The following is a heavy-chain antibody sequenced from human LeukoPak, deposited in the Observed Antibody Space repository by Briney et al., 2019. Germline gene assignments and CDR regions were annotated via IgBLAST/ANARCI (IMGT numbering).Heavy chain of an antibody. D-gene: IGHD5-18*01. CDR3: AKSPRGYTYGHTEYYFDF. V-gene: IGHV3-23*01. Sequence: GGSLRLSRAASGFTFSSYAVSWVRQAPGKGLEWVSAISHNGVGTYYAYSVKGRFTISRDNSKNTLYLQMNSLRAEDTAVYYCAKSPRGYTYGHTEYYFDFWGQGTLVTVSS. CDR1: GFTFSSYA. CDR2: ISHNGVGT. J-gene: IGHJ4*02.